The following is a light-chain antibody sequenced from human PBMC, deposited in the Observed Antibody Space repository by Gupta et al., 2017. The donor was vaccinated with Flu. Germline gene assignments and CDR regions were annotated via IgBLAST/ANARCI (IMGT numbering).Light chain of an antibody. CDR1: QTVNTN. V-gene: IGKV3-15*01. J-gene: IGKJ4*01. CDR2: DVS. Sequence: IVMTQSPGTLSVSPGDRATLSCRASQTVNTNLAWYQQKPGQAPRLVIYDVSTRATGIPARFSGSGSGTEFTRTISSLQSEDFAIYYCQQYNNWLALTCGGGTKVEIK. CDR3: QQYNNWLALT.